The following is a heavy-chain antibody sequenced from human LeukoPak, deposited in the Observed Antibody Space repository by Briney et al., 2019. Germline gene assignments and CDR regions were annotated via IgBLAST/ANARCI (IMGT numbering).Heavy chain of an antibody. Sequence: ASVKVSCKASGYTFTSYDINWVRQATGQGLEWMGWVNPNSGNTGYAQKFQGRVTMTRNTSISTAYMELSSLRSEDTAVYYCARVFVHYYDSSGYYYENWFDPWGQGTLVTVSS. V-gene: IGHV1-8*01. J-gene: IGHJ5*02. CDR2: VNPNSGNT. CDR1: GYTFTSYD. D-gene: IGHD3-22*01. CDR3: ARVFVHYYDSSGYYYENWFDP.